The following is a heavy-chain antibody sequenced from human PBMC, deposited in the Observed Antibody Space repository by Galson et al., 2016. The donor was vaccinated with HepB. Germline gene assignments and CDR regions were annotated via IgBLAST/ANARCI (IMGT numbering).Heavy chain of an antibody. CDR1: GGAFTNYA. CDR3: ARSNRGYRFYYYGMDV. V-gene: IGHV1-69*06. J-gene: IGHJ6*02. Sequence: SVKVSCKASGGAFTNYAINWVRQAPGQGLEWMGGIIPIYGTVNYAQNFQDRVTITADTSTSTAYMEVTSLRSEGTAMYFCARSNRGYRFYYYGMDVWGQGTTVTVSS. D-gene: IGHD5-18*01. CDR2: IIPIYGTV.